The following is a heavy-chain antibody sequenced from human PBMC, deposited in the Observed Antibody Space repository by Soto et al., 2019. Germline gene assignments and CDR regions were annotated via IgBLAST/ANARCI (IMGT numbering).Heavy chain of an antibody. CDR2: ISYDGSNK. CDR1: GFTFSSYG. CDR3: AKFGTVESSSWYPMAALYYYYGMDV. V-gene: IGHV3-30*18. D-gene: IGHD6-13*01. Sequence: QVQLVESGGGVVQPGRSLRLSCAASGFTFSSYGMHWVRQAPGKGLEWVAVISYDGSNKYYADSVKGRFTISRDNSKNTLYLQMNSLRAEDTAVYYCAKFGTVESSSWYPMAALYYYYGMDVWGQGTTVTVSS. J-gene: IGHJ6*02.